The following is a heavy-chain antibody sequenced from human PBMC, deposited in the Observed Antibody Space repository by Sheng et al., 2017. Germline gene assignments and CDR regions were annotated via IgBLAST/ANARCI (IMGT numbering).Heavy chain of an antibody. CDR2: IKQDESEE. V-gene: IGHV3-7*01. D-gene: IGHD3-22*01. CDR1: GFALSAYW. Sequence: EVHLVESGGGLVQPGGSLRLSCAASGFALSAYWMTWVRQAPGKGLEWVANIKQDESEEYYVDSVKGRFTISRDNAKNSLDLQMNSLRGEDTAVYYCGRLCSTLIRVVIAPIDS. CDR3: GRLCSTLIRVVIAPIDS. J-gene: IGHJ5*01.